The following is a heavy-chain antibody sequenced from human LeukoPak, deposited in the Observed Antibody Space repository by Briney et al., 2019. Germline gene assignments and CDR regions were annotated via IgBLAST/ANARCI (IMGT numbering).Heavy chain of an antibody. J-gene: IGHJ4*02. CDR1: GGTFSSYA. CDR3: AYYDSSGYYYGRLRY. CDR2: IIPIFGTA. Sequence: SVKVSCKASGGTFSSYAISWVRQAPGQGLEWMGGIIPIFGTANYAQKFQGRVTITADESTSTAYMELSSLRSEDTAVYFCAYYDSSGYYYGRLRYWGQGTPVTVSS. D-gene: IGHD3-22*01. V-gene: IGHV1-69*13.